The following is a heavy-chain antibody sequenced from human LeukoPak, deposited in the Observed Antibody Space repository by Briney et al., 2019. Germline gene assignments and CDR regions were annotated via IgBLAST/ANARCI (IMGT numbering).Heavy chain of an antibody. CDR3: ARGGYYGSGNDFRFDP. CDR2: IDGDESAT. Sequence: PGGSLRLSCAASGFTFRSHWMHWVRQAPGKGLIWVSRIDGDESATYYVDSVKGRFTISRDNAENSLYLQMNSLRADDTAVYYCARGGYYGSGNDFRFDPWGQGTLVTVSS. D-gene: IGHD3-10*01. J-gene: IGHJ5*02. V-gene: IGHV3-74*01. CDR1: GFTFRSHW.